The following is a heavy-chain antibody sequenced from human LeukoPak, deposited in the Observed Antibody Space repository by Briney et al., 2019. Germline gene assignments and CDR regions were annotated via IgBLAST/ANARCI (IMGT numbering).Heavy chain of an antibody. V-gene: IGHV3-23*01. CDR1: RFTFSTYA. D-gene: IGHD5-18*01. J-gene: IGHJ3*02. Sequence: PGGSLRLSCAASRFTFSTYAMSWVRQAPGKGLEWVSAISGSGGSTYYADSVQGRFTISRDNSKNTLYLQINSLRAEDTAVYYCAKVDTPMSHDAFDIWGQGTMVTVSS. CDR3: AKVDTPMSHDAFDI. CDR2: ISGSGGST.